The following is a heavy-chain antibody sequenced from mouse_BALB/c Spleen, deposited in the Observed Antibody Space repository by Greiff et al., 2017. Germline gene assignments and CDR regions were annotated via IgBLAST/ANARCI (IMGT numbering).Heavy chain of an antibody. J-gene: IGHJ3*01. CDR3: ARGSYGNLAWFAY. D-gene: IGHD2-1*01. V-gene: IGHV5-6-5*01. CDR1: GFTFSSYA. Sequence: DVMLVESGGGLVQPGGSRKLSCAASGFTFSSYAMSWVRQTPEKRLEWVASISSGGSTYYPDSVKGRFTISRDNARNILYLQMSSLRSEDTAMYYCARGSYGNLAWFAYWGQGTLVTVSA. CDR2: ISSGGST.